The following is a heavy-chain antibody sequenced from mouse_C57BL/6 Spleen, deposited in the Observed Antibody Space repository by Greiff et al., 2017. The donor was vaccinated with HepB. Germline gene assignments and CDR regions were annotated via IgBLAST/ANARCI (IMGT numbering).Heavy chain of an antibody. Sequence: QVQLQQSGAELVRPGTSVKLSCKASGYTFTSYWMHWVKQRPGQGLEWIGVIDPSDSYTNYNQKFKGKATLTVDTSSSTAYMQLSSLTSEDSAVYYCASGSYYGSFYWYFDVWGTGTTVTVSS. J-gene: IGHJ1*03. CDR3: ASGSYYGSFYWYFDV. D-gene: IGHD1-1*01. CDR1: GYTFTSYW. V-gene: IGHV1-59*01. CDR2: IDPSDSYT.